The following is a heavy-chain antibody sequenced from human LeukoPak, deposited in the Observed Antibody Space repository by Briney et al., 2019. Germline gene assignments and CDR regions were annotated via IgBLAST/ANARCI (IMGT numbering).Heavy chain of an antibody. D-gene: IGHD5-18*01. Sequence: ASVKVSCKASGYTFTGYYMHWVRQAPGQGLEWMGWINPNSGGTNYAQKFQGRVTMTRDTSISTAYMELSRLRSDDTAVYYCARDLDTAMVRDYWGQGTLVTVSS. J-gene: IGHJ4*02. CDR1: GYTFTGYY. CDR3: ARDLDTAMVRDY. V-gene: IGHV1-2*02. CDR2: INPNSGGT.